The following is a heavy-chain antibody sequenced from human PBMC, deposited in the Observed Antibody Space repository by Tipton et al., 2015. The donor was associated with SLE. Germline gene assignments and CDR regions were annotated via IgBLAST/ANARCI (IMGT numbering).Heavy chain of an antibody. CDR2: IYHSGNT. J-gene: IGHJ4*01. CDR1: GVSISSYY. Sequence: GLVKPSETLSLTCSVSGVSISSYYWDWIRQPPGKGLEWIGTIYHSGNTYYNPSLKSRLTISVDTSKNQFSLTLRSVTAADTAVYYCARPYGGGYWGQGLLVTVSS. V-gene: IGHV4-59*04. D-gene: IGHD4/OR15-4a*01. CDR3: ARPYGGGY.